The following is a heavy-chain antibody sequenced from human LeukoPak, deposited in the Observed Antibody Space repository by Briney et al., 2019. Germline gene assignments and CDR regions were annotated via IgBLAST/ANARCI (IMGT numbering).Heavy chain of an antibody. CDR2: VYTSGGT. CDR3: ASGSDSIGYSGGGILDY. CDR1: GGSLITYY. D-gene: IGHD6-19*01. Sequence: SETLSLTCTVSGGSLITYYWNWIRQPAGKGLEWIGRVYTSGGTNYNPSLKSRLTVSVDTSKNQFSLSLSSVTAADTAAYYCASGSDSIGYSGGGILDYWGQGILVTVSS. V-gene: IGHV4-4*07. J-gene: IGHJ4*02.